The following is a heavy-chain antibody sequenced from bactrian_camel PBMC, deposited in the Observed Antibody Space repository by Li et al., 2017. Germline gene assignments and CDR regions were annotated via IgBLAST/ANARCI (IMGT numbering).Heavy chain of an antibody. CDR2: INSGGGAT. D-gene: IGHD6*01. J-gene: IGHJ4*01. V-gene: IGHV3S1*01. Sequence: HVQLVESGGGLVQPGGSLRLSCAASGFAFEKYYMTWVRQAPGKGLEWVAGINSGGGATLYSPSVEGRFTISRDNVKNTLYLQLDSLNTEDTAMYYCAKDPKMYGGSWLSPDIDHWGQGTQVTVS. CDR3: AKDPKMYGGSWLSPDIDH. CDR1: GFAFEKYY.